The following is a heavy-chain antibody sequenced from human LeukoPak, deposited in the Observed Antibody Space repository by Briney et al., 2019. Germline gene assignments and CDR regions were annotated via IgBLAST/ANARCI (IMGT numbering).Heavy chain of an antibody. CDR3: ARADGRDYVWGSYRYDY. Sequence: ASVKVSCKASGYTFTSYAMNWVRQAPGQGLEWMGWINTNTGNPTYAQGSTGRFVFSLDTSVSTAYLQISSLKAEDTAVYYCARADGRDYVWGSYRYDYWGQGTLVTVSS. J-gene: IGHJ4*02. CDR1: GYTFTSYA. V-gene: IGHV7-4-1*02. D-gene: IGHD3-16*02. CDR2: INTNTGNP.